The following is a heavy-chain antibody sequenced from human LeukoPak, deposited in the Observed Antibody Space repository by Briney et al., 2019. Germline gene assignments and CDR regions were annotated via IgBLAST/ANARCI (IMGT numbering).Heavy chain of an antibody. Sequence: GSSVKVSCKASGGTFSSYAINWVRQAPGQGLEWMGRIVPIFGTTNYAQKFQGRVTITTDESTSTAYMELSSLRSEDTAVYYCARPRGIVAGDAFDIWGQGTMVTVSS. CDR2: IVPIFGTT. J-gene: IGHJ3*02. V-gene: IGHV1-69*05. CDR1: GGTFSSYA. D-gene: IGHD6-25*01. CDR3: ARPRGIVAGDAFDI.